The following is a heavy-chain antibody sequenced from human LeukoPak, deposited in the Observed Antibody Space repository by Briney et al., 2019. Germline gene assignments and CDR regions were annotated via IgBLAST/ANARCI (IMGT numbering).Heavy chain of an antibody. Sequence: SVKVSCKASGGTFNNYVFGWVRQAPGQGLEWMGRIVPVFNTANYAQKFQGRVTTTADGSTSTAYMELSSLRSEDTAVYYCARDRRGAARPHYFDYWGQGTLVTVSS. CDR1: GGTFNNYV. CDR2: IVPVFNTA. J-gene: IGHJ4*02. D-gene: IGHD6-6*01. CDR3: ARDRRGAARPHYFDY. V-gene: IGHV1-69*13.